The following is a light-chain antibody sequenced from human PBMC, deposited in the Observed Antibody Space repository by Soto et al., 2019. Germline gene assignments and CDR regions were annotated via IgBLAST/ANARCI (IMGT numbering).Light chain of an antibody. CDR3: TSYTITSPYV. V-gene: IGLV2-14*01. CDR1: SSDIGRYNF. CDR2: EAT. J-gene: IGLJ1*01. Sequence: QSVLTQPASMSGSPGQSITISCTGTSSDIGRYNFVSWYQHHPGKAPKLIIYEATKRPSGVSYRFAGPKSGNTASLTISGLQAEVEADYYCTSYTITSPYVFGTGTKVTVL.